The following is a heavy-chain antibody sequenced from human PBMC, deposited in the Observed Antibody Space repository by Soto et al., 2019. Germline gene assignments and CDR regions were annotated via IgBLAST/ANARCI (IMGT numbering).Heavy chain of an antibody. CDR2: INGGNGNT. CDR1: GYSFSTHA. V-gene: IGHV1-3*01. D-gene: IGHD1-1*01. J-gene: IGHJ6*02. CDR3: ARGKGMEENYYYYGMDV. Sequence: ASVKVSCKASGYSFSTHAMHWVRQAPGQGLEWMGWINGGNGNTKYSQKFRDRVTITRDTSAGTGYMELSSLRSEDTAVYYCARGKGMEENYYYYGMDVWGQGTTVTVSS.